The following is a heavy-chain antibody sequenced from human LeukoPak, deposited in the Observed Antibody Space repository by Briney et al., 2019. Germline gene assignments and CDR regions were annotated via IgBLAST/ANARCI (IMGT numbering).Heavy chain of an antibody. CDR2: ISGSGGST. CDR3: ARRCSSTSCYEDY. Sequence: GGSLRLSCAASGFTFSSYAMSWVRQAPGKGLEWVSAISGSGGSTYYADSVKGRFTISRDNSKNTLYLQMNSLRAEDTAVYYCARRCSSTSCYEDYWGQGTLVTVSS. J-gene: IGHJ4*02. D-gene: IGHD2-2*01. V-gene: IGHV3-23*01. CDR1: GFTFSSYA.